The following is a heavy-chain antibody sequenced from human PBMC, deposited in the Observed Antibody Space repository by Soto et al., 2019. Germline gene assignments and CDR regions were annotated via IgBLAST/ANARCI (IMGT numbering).Heavy chain of an antibody. Sequence: QVQLLESGGGVVQPGRSRRLSCAASGFTFSSYGMHWVRQAPGKGLEWVAVIWYDGSNKYYADSVKGRFTISRDNSKNTLYLQMNSLRAEDTAVYYCARDYYDSSGYYYRDFQHWGQGTLVTVSS. D-gene: IGHD3-22*01. J-gene: IGHJ1*01. CDR3: ARDYYDSSGYYYRDFQH. CDR1: GFTFSSYG. V-gene: IGHV3-33*01. CDR2: IWYDGSNK.